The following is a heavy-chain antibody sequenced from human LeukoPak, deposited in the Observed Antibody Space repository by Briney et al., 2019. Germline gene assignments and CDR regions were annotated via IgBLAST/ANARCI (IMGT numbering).Heavy chain of an antibody. Sequence: QSGGSLRLSCAASGFTFSSYGMSWVRQAPGKGMEWVSAISGSGGSTYYADSVKGRFTISRDNSKNTLYLQMNSLRAEDTAVYYCAKDVGRGFGELLRIDYWGQGTLVTVSS. D-gene: IGHD3-10*01. CDR2: ISGSGGST. J-gene: IGHJ4*02. V-gene: IGHV3-23*01. CDR1: GFTFSSYG. CDR3: AKDVGRGFGELLRIDY.